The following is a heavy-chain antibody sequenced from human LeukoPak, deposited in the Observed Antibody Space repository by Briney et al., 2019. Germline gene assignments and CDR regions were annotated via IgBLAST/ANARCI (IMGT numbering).Heavy chain of an antibody. Sequence: GESLKISCEGSGYSFTTYWIGWVRQMPGKGLEWMGIIYPGDSDPRYSPSFQGQVTISADTSISTAYLQWSSLKASDSAMYYCVRHGLGSSWFGFDYWGQGTLVTVSS. J-gene: IGHJ4*02. CDR1: GYSFTTYW. CDR2: IYPGDSDP. V-gene: IGHV5-51*01. D-gene: IGHD6-13*01. CDR3: VRHGLGSSWFGFDY.